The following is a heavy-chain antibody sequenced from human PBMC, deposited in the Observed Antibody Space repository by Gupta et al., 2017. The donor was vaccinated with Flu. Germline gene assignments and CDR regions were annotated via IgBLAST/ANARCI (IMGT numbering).Heavy chain of an antibody. D-gene: IGHD5-12*01. CDR2: IIPIFGTA. CDR3: ARDEGRDGYNQSPFDY. V-gene: IGHV1-69*01. Sequence: AEQGLEWMGGIIPIFGTANYARKFQGSVTITADESTSTAYMELSSLRSEDTAVYYCARDEGRDGYNQSPFDYWGQGTLVTVSS. J-gene: IGHJ4*02.